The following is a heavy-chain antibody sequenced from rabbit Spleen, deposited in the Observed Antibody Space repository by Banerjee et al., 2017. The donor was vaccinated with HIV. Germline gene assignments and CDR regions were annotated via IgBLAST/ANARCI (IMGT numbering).Heavy chain of an antibody. CDR1: GFSFSSSYD. J-gene: IGHJ4*01. CDR2: IYTGNVKT. CDR3: ARDGAGGSYFAL. Sequence: QEQLEESGGGLVKPGASLTLTCTASGFSFSSSYDMCWVRQAPGKGLEWIGCIYTGNVKTYYASWAKGRFTISKTSSTTVTLQMTSLTAADTATYFCARDGAGGSYFALWGPGTLVTVS. V-gene: IGHV1S45*01. D-gene: IGHD8-1*01.